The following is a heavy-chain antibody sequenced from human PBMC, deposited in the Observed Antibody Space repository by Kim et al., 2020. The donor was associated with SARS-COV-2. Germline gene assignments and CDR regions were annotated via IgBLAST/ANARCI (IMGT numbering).Heavy chain of an antibody. J-gene: IGHJ4*02. D-gene: IGHD6-13*01. CDR3: ARESSRAAAGTCGTFDD. CDR2: IYTSGST. Sequence: SETLSLTCTVSGGSISSYYWSWIRQPAGKGLEWIGRIYTSGSTNYNPSLKSRVTMSVDTSKNQFSLTLSSVTAADTAVYYCARESSRAAAGTCGTFDDCGPGTPLTVS. CDR1: GGSISSYY. V-gene: IGHV4-4*07.